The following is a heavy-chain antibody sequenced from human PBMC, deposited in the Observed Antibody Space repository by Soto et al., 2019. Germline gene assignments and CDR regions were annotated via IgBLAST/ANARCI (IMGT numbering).Heavy chain of an antibody. J-gene: IGHJ5*02. V-gene: IGHV4-39*01. CDR2: IYYSGST. CDR3: ASPKIAFYNWFDP. Sequence: SETLSLTCTVSGGSIRSSSYYWGWIRQPPGKGLEWIGSIYYSGSTYYNPSLKSRVTISVDTSKNQFSLKLSSVTAADTAVYYCASPKIAFYNWFDPWGQGTLVTVSS. D-gene: IGHD3-3*02. CDR1: GGSIRSSSYY.